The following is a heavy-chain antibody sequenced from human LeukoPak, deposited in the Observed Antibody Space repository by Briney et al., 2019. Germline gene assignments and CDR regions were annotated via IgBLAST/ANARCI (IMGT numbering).Heavy chain of an antibody. CDR1: GFTLSSYG. Sequence: PGGSLRLSCAASGFTLSSYGMHWVRQAPGKGLEWVAVISYDGSNKYYADSVKGRFTISRDNSKNTLYLQMNSLRAEDTAVYYCAKDRGYCSGGSCMRIDYWGQGTLVTVSS. CDR3: AKDRGYCSGGSCMRIDY. J-gene: IGHJ4*02. CDR2: ISYDGSNK. D-gene: IGHD2-15*01. V-gene: IGHV3-30*18.